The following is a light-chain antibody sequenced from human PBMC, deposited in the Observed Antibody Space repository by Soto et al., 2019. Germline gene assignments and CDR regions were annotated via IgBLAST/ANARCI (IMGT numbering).Light chain of an antibody. CDR2: GAS. CDR3: QQYGSSRT. CDR1: QSVSRNY. V-gene: IGKV3-20*01. Sequence: EIVLTQSPGTLSLSPGERATLSCRASQSVSRNYLAWYQQKPGQAPRHLMYGASNRATGIPDRFRGSGSGTDFSLIISRLEPEDFAVYYCQQYGSSRTFGQGTKVDIK. J-gene: IGKJ1*01.